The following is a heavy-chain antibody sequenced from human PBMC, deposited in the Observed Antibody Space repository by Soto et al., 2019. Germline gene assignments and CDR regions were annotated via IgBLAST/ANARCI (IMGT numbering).Heavy chain of an antibody. V-gene: IGHV2-26*03. CDR2: IFSNDEK. D-gene: IGHD3-22*01. CDR1: WLSHHKARMG. CDR3: ARNYYDSSGYHFDY. Sequence: SAATLGYPAETLALNCRSRWLSHHKARMGVSWIRQPPGKALEWLAHIFSNDEKSYSTSLKSRLTISKDTSKSQVVLTMTNMDPVDTATYYCARNYYDSSGYHFDYWGQGTLVTVSS. J-gene: IGHJ4*02.